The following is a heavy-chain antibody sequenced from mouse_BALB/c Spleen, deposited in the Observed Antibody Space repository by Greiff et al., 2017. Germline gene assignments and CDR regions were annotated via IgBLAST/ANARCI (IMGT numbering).Heavy chain of an antibody. V-gene: IGHV1-14*01. CDR2: INPYNDGT. Sequence: VQLQQSGPELVKPGASVKMSCKASGYTFTSYVMHWVKQKPGQGLEWIGYINPYNDGTKYNEKFKGKATLTSDKSSSTAYMELSSLTSEDSAVYYCAREYYYGSSYGFAYWGQGTLVTVSA. J-gene: IGHJ3*01. D-gene: IGHD1-1*01. CDR3: AREYYYGSSYGFAY. CDR1: GYTFTSYV.